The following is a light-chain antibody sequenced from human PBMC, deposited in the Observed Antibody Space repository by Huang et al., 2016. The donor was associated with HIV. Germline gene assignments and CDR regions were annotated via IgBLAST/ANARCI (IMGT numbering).Light chain of an antibody. V-gene: IGKV1-27*01. Sequence: DIQMTQSPSSLSTSVGDTVTITCRASQGISHFLAWYQQKPGKVPTALIYSASTLPSGVPSRFSGSGSGTHFTLTIRSLQPEDVATYYCQKYNSAPYTFGQGTKLDIK. CDR2: SAS. CDR3: QKYNSAPYT. CDR1: QGISHF. J-gene: IGKJ2*01.